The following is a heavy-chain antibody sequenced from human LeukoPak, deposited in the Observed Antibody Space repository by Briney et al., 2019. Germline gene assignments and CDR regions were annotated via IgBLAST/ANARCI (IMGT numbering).Heavy chain of an antibody. D-gene: IGHD6-13*01. CDR2: IDYRERT. Sequence: SETLSLTCTVSGGSITTSGHYWGWIRQPPGKGLEWIGSIDYRERTTYNPSLKSRVTISVDTSKNQFSLKLSSVTAADTAVYYCARVGAAAGSYGMDVWGQGTTVTVSS. V-gene: IGHV4-39*07. CDR1: GGSITTSGHY. CDR3: ARVGAAAGSYGMDV. J-gene: IGHJ6*02.